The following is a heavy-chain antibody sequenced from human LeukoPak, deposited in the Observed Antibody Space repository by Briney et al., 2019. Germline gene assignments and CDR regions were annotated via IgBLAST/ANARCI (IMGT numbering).Heavy chain of an antibody. CDR3: AKDDLNRWFDP. V-gene: IGHV4-59*01. CDR2: IYYSGST. Sequence: SETLSLTCTVSGGSISSYYWTWIRQPPGKGLEWLGYIYYSGSTSYNPSLKSRVTISLDTSKNQFSLRLTSVTAADTAVYYCAKDDLNRWFDPWGQGTLVTVSS. CDR1: GGSISSYY. J-gene: IGHJ5*02.